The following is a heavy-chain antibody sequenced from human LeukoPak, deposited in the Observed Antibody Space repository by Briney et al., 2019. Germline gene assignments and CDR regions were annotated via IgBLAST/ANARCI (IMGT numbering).Heavy chain of an antibody. CDR1: GFTFSSYW. Sequence: GGSLRLPCAASGFTFSSYWMSWVRQAPGKGLEWVGLIRDSGEAFYADFARGRFAISRDESENTLYLQMNSLRVEDTAVYFCARDRAANQDWVEFDPWGQGTPVIVSS. CDR3: ARDRAANQDWVEFDP. D-gene: IGHD3/OR15-3a*01. CDR2: IRDSGEA. J-gene: IGHJ5*02. V-gene: IGHV3-66*03.